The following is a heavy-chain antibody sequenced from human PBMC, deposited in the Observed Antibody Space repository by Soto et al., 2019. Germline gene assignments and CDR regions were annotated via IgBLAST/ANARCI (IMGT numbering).Heavy chain of an antibody. CDR1: GFTFSSYG. D-gene: IGHD6-6*01. CDR3: ARDGDSSSSGEVLNWFEP. Sequence: PGGSLRLSCAASGFTFSSYGMHLVRQAPGKGLEWVAFIWYDGSNKYYADSVKGGFTISRDKSQNTLYLQMNSLRAEDTALYYCARDGDSSSSGEVLNWFEPWGQGTLVTVAS. J-gene: IGHJ5*02. CDR2: IWYDGSNK. V-gene: IGHV3-33*01.